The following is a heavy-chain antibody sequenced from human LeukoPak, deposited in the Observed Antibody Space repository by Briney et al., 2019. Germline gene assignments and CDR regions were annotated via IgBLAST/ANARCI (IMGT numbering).Heavy chain of an antibody. J-gene: IGHJ4*02. V-gene: IGHV3-23*01. Sequence: GGSLRLSCTASGFTLSAFAMSWVRQAPGKGLEWVSGSTGADEYYASSVKGRFTVSRDESKNTLYLQMNSLGAEDTATYYCARGSDLASYNELEYWGQGTLVTVSS. D-gene: IGHD2-21*01. CDR2: STGADE. CDR1: GFTLSAFA. CDR3: ARGSDLASYNELEY.